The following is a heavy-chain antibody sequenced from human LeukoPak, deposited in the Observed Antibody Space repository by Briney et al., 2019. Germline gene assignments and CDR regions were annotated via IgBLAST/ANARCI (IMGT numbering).Heavy chain of an antibody. Sequence: PSETLSLTCTVSGGAMSPYYRSWIRQTPGKGLEWIGYTFTSGGTNYNPSLKSRVTISVDTSKNQFSLKLTSVTAADTAVYYWARQPFPLREDYFDFWGQGTLVTVSS. V-gene: IGHV4-4*09. D-gene: IGHD1-26*01. CDR1: GGAMSPYY. J-gene: IGHJ4*02. CDR3: ARQPFPLREDYFDF. CDR2: TFTSGGT.